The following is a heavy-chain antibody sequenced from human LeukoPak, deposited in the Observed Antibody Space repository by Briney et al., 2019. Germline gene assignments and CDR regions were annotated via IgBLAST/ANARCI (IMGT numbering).Heavy chain of an antibody. J-gene: IGHJ1*01. CDR2: IYPDDSDT. V-gene: IGHV5-51*01. D-gene: IGHD6-19*01. CDR1: EYSFPNYC. Sequence: GESLKISCKHSEYSFPNYCIGWVRQMPGKGLEWMGIIYPDDSDTRYSPSFQGQVTISADRSISTAYLQWSSLKASDTAMYYCARAGPQWLVLAEYFQHWGQGTLVTVSS. CDR3: ARAGPQWLVLAEYFQH.